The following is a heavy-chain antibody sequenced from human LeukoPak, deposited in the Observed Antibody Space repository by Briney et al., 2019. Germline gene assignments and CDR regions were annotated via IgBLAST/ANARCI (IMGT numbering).Heavy chain of an antibody. D-gene: IGHD3-10*01. CDR3: TSSFGAY. Sequence: PGGSLRLSCVASGLNVSNNHMRWVRQAPGKGLECVSILYSGGTTYHADSVKGRFTISRDNSKNTLYLQMNSLRAEDTSVYYCTSSFGAYWGQGALVTVSS. CDR2: LYSGGTT. J-gene: IGHJ4*02. V-gene: IGHV3-66*01. CDR1: GLNVSNNH.